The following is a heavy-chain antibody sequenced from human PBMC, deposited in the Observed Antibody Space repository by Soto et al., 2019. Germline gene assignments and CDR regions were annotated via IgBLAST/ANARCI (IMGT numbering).Heavy chain of an antibody. D-gene: IGHD1-20*01. CDR3: ARPAITGTAGYYYGMDV. J-gene: IGHJ6*02. CDR1: GGTFSSYA. CDR2: IIPIFGTA. Sequence: SVKVSCKASGGTFSSYAISWVRQAPGQGLEWMGGIIPIFGTANYAQKFQGRVTITADESTSTAYMELSSLRSEDTAVYYCARPAITGTAGYYYGMDVWGQGTTVTVSS. V-gene: IGHV1-69*13.